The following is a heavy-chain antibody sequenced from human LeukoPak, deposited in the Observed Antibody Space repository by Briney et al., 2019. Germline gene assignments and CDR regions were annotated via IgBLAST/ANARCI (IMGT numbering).Heavy chain of an antibody. CDR3: AKDSLRERIVGSTTRGVNDY. J-gene: IGHJ4*02. CDR1: GFTFSSYA. Sequence: GGSLRLSCAASGFTFSSYAIHWVRQAPGKGLEWVAFIRYDGRNKYYADSVKGRFTISRDNSKNTLYLQMNSLRGEDTAVYYCAKDSLRERIVGSTTRGVNDYWGQGTLVTVSS. V-gene: IGHV3-30*02. D-gene: IGHD1-26*01. CDR2: IRYDGRNK.